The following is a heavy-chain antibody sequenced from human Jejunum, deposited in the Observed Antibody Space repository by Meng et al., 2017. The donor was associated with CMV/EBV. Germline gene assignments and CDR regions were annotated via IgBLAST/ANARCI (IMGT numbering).Heavy chain of an antibody. CDR1: GVTLSNYA. Sequence: KASGVTLSNYAITWVRQGPGQGLEWLGRIIPVLGVANYAQKFQGRVTLTAVKSTSTTYMELSSMRSEDTAVYYCARVTTFVYGMDVWGQGTTVTVSS. V-gene: IGHV1-69*04. D-gene: IGHD1-1*01. CDR2: IIPVLGVA. J-gene: IGHJ6*02. CDR3: ARVTTFVYGMDV.